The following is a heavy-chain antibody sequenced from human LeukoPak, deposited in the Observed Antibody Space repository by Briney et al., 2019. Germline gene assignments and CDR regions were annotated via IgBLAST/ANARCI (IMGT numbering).Heavy chain of an antibody. CDR3: ARVAIAARPHKPNFDY. Sequence: SETLSLTCTVSGGSISSGDYYWSWIRQPPGKSLEWIAYMYYSGSTYYNPSLKSRVTMSADTSKNQLSLKLSSVTAADTAVYYCARVAIAARPHKPNFDYWGQGTLVTVSS. CDR1: GGSISSGDYY. D-gene: IGHD6-6*01. V-gene: IGHV4-30-4*01. J-gene: IGHJ4*02. CDR2: MYYSGST.